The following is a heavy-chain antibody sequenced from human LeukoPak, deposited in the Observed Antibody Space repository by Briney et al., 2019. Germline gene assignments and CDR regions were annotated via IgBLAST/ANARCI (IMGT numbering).Heavy chain of an antibody. V-gene: IGHV4-39*01. Sequence: PSETLSLTCTVSGGSISSSSYYWGWIRQPPGKGLEWIGSIYYSGSTYYNPSLKSRVTISVDTSKNQFSLKLSSVTAADTAVYYCARLSPGEVDYWGQGTLVTVSS. CDR1: GGSISSSSYY. CDR2: IYYSGST. D-gene: IGHD1-14*01. CDR3: ARLSPGEVDY. J-gene: IGHJ4*02.